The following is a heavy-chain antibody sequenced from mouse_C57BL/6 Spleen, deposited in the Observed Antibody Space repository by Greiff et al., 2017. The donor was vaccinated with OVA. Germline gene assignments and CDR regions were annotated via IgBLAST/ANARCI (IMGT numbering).Heavy chain of an antibody. CDR2: IDPETGGT. V-gene: IGHV1-15*01. D-gene: IGHD1-1*01. Sequence: QVQLQQSGAELVRPGASVTLSCKASGYTFTDYEMHWVQQTPVHGLEWIGAIDPETGGTAYNQKFKGKAILTADKSSSTAYMELRSLTSEDSAVYYCTPITTVVAKGFAYWGQGTLVTVSA. CDR1: GYTFTDYE. CDR3: TPITTVVAKGFAY. J-gene: IGHJ3*01.